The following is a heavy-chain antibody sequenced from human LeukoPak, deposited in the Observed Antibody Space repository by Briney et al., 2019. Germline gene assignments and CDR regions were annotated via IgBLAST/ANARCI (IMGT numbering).Heavy chain of an antibody. CDR1: GFTFSNHA. Sequence: PGGSLRLSCTASGFTFSNHAMTWVRQAPGKGLEWVSSMSSGGTYIYYADSVRGRFTISRGNAKNSLYLVMNSLRAEDTATYYCARDRPTGASRVFVVQWGQGTLVTVSS. CDR2: MSSGGTYI. CDR3: ARDRPTGASRVFVVQ. V-gene: IGHV3-21*01. D-gene: IGHD2-15*01. J-gene: IGHJ4*02.